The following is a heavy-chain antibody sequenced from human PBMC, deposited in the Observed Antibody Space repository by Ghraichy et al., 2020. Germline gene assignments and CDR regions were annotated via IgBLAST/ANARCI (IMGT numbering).Heavy chain of an antibody. CDR3: AIRTATYDYVWGSYRYTFDY. CDR2: INHSGST. Sequence: SETLSLTCAVYGGSFSGYYWSWIRQPPGKGLEWIGEINHSGSTNYNPSLKSRVTISVDTSKNQFSLKLSSVTAADTAVYYCAIRTATYDYVWGSYRYTFDYWGQGTLVTVSS. V-gene: IGHV4-34*01. J-gene: IGHJ4*02. CDR1: GGSFSGYY. D-gene: IGHD3-16*02.